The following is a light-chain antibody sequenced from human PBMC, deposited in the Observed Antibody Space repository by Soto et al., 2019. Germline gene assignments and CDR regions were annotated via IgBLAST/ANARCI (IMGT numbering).Light chain of an antibody. CDR2: DAS. Sequence: DIQMTQSPSSLSASVGDRVTITCQASQDISNYLNWYQQKPGKAPKLLIYDASNLETGVPSRFSGSGSGTDFSFTISSLQPEDIATYYCQQYDNLPLNFGGGTKVYIK. J-gene: IGKJ4*01. V-gene: IGKV1-33*01. CDR1: QDISNY. CDR3: QQYDNLPLN.